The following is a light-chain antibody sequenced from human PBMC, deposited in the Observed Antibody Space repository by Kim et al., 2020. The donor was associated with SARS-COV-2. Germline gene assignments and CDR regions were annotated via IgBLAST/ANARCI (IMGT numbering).Light chain of an antibody. Sequence: EIVLTQSPGTLSLSPGERVTLSCRASQSVSNSYLAWYQQKPGQAPRLLIYGASSRATGIPDRFSGSGSGTDFTLTISRLEPEDFAVYYCQQYGSPPQAFGQGTKVDIK. V-gene: IGKV3-20*01. CDR1: QSVSNSY. CDR2: GAS. CDR3: QQYGSPPQA. J-gene: IGKJ1*01.